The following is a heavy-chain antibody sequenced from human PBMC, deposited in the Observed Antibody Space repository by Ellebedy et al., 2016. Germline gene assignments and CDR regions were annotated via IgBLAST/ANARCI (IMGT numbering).Heavy chain of an antibody. D-gene: IGHD5-24*01. Sequence: ASVKVSCKGSGYSFTSYWIGWVRQMPGKGLEWMGIIYPGDSDTRYSPSFQGQVTISADKSISTAYLQWSSLKASDTAMYYCARVGRDGYNPPYCFDYWGQGTLVTVSS. CDR1: GYSFTSYW. CDR3: ARVGRDGYNPPYCFDY. CDR2: IYPGDSDT. J-gene: IGHJ4*02. V-gene: IGHV5-51*01.